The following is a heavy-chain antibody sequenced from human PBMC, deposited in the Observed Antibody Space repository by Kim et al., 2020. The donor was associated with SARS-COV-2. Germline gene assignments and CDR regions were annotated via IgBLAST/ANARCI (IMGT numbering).Heavy chain of an antibody. V-gene: IGHV5-51*01. J-gene: IGHJ5*02. Sequence: RYRPSFQGQVTISADKSISTAYLQWSSLKASDTAMYYCARTTASGGTWFDPWGQGTLVTVSS. CDR3: ARTTASGGTWFDP. D-gene: IGHD6-13*01.